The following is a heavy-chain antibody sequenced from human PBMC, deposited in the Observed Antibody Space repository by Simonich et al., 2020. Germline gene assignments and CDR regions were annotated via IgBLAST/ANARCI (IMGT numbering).Heavy chain of an antibody. CDR1: GFTFSSYS. D-gene: IGHD3-3*01. CDR3: ARKRFLEWFFDY. V-gene: IGHV3-21*01. J-gene: IGHJ4*02. CDR2: ISSSRSYI. Sequence: EVQLVESGGGLVKPGGSLRLSCAASGFTFSSYSMNGVRQAPGKGREGVSTISSSRSYIYYADSVKGRFTISRDNAKNSLYLQMNSLRAEDTAVYYCARKRFLEWFFDYWGQGTLVTVSS.